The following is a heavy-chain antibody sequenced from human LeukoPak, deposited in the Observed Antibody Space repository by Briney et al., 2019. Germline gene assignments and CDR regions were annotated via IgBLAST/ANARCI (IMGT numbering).Heavy chain of an antibody. CDR1: GFTFDDYA. V-gene: IGHV3-9*01. Sequence: PGRSLRLSCAASGFTFDDYAVHWVRQAPGKGPEWVSGISWNSGSIGYADSVKGRFTISRDNAKNSLYLQMNSLRAEDTALYYCAKVESYDILTGYGPNAFDIWGQGTMVTVSS. CDR3: AKVESYDILTGYGPNAFDI. J-gene: IGHJ3*02. CDR2: ISWNSGSI. D-gene: IGHD3-9*01.